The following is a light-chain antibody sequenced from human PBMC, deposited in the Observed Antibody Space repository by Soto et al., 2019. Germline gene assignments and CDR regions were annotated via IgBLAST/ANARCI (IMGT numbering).Light chain of an antibody. CDR2: RAS. CDR3: QQYVTAPRT. Sequence: IVMTQSPATLSVSPGERATLSCRASQSINSNLAWYQQKPGQAPRLLMFRASIRATGFPARFSGSGSGTEFTLTISRLEPEDFAVYFCQQYVTAPRTFGQGTKVDIK. CDR1: QSINSN. J-gene: IGKJ1*01. V-gene: IGKV3-15*01.